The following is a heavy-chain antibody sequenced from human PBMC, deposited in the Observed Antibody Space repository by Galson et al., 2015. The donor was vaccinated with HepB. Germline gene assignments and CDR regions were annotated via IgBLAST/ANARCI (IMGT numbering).Heavy chain of an antibody. D-gene: IGHD3-22*01. CDR3: AKGVDSSGYWADY. CDR1: GFTFSSYA. Sequence: SLRLSCAASGFTFSSYAMSWVRQAPGKGLEWVSAISGSGGSTYYADSVKGRFTISRDNSKNTLYLQMNSLRAEDTAVYYCAKGVDSSGYWADYWGQGTLVTVPS. J-gene: IGHJ4*02. V-gene: IGHV3-23*01. CDR2: ISGSGGST.